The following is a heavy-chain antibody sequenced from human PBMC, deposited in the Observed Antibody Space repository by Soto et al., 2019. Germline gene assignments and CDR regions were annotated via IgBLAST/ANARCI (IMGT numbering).Heavy chain of an antibody. D-gene: IGHD3-10*01. V-gene: IGHV4-4*09. CDR3: ARGYFDSGHGYDL. J-gene: IGHJ5*02. Sequence: SETLSLTCTVSGGSISSYYWSWIRQPPGKGLEWMGLIFTRDSETKTSPSFQGHVSFSVDNSINTVYLQWTSLKTTDTGIYFCARGYFDSGHGYDLWGQGTLVTVSS. CDR2: IFTRDSET. CDR1: GGSISSYY.